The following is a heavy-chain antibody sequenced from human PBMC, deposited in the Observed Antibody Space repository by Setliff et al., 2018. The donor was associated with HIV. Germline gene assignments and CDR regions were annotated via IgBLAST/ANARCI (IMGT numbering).Heavy chain of an antibody. CDR3: ARVARYSYGSFES. D-gene: IGHD5-18*01. J-gene: IGHJ4*02. Sequence: ASVKVSCKASGYTFTSYAMHWVRQAPGQRLEWMGWINAGNGNTKYSQRFQGRVTITRDTSASTAYMELSSLRSEDTAVYYCARVARYSYGSFESWGQGTLVTVSS. CDR2: INAGNGNT. V-gene: IGHV1-3*01. CDR1: GYTFTSYA.